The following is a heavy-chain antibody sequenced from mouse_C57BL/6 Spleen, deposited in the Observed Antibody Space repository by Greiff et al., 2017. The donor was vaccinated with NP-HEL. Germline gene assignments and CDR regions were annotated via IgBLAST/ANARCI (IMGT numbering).Heavy chain of an antibody. J-gene: IGHJ2*01. V-gene: IGHV14-4*01. CDR2: IDPENGDT. CDR3: TTTTVEVY. Sequence: VQLKQSGAELVRPGASVKLSCTASGFNIKDDYMHWVKQRPEQGLEWIGWIDPENGDTEYASKFQGKATITADTSSNTAYLQLSSLTSEDTAVYYCTTTTVEVYWGQGTTLTVSS. CDR1: GFNIKDDY. D-gene: IGHD1-1*01.